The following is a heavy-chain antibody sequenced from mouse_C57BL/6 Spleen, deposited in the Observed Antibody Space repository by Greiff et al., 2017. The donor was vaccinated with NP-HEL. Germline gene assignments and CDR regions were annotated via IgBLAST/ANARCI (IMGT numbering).Heavy chain of an antibody. CDR1: GHSFTDYN. CDR2: INPNYGTT. D-gene: IGHD2-1*01. Sequence: VQLQQSGPELVKPGASVKISCKASGHSFTDYNMNWVKQSNGKSLEWIGVINPNYGTTSYNQKFKGKATLTVDQSSSTAYMQLNSLTSEDSAVYYCARSVHGNYDYAMDYWGQGTSVTVSS. J-gene: IGHJ4*01. CDR3: ARSVHGNYDYAMDY. V-gene: IGHV1-39*01.